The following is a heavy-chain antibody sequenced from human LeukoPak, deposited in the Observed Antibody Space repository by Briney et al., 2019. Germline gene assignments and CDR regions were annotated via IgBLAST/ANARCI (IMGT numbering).Heavy chain of an antibody. CDR2: ISSSSSYI. CDR1: GFTFSDYY. D-gene: IGHD5-12*01. V-gene: IGHV3-21*01. CDR3: ARDGPGILGATTQTRFFDY. J-gene: IGHJ4*02. Sequence: GGSLRLSCAASGFTFSDYYMNWVRQAPGKGLEWVSSISSSSSYIYYADSVKGRFTISRDNAKNSLYLQMNSLRAEDTAVYYCARDGPGILGATTQTRFFDYWGQGTLVTVSS.